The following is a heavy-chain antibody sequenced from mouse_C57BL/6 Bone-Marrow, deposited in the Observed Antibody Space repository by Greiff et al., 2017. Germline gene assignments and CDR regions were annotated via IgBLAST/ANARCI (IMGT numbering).Heavy chain of an antibody. CDR1: GYAFSSSW. V-gene: IGHV1-82*01. CDR2: ICPGDGDT. D-gene: IGHD1-1*01. J-gene: IGHJ2*01. CDR3: ASITTVVATNY. Sequence: VQLQESGPELVKPGASVKISCKASGYAFSSSWMNWVKQRPGKGLEWIGRICPGDGDTNYNGKFKGQGTLTADKSSSTAYMQLSSLTSEDSAVYFCASITTVVATNYWGQGTTLTVSS.